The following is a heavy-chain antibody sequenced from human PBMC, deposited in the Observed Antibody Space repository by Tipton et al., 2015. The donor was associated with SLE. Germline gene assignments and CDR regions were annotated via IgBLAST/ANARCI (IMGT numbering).Heavy chain of an antibody. CDR3: AIDYGGNHRAFDI. CDR2: IYYSGGT. J-gene: IGHJ3*02. CDR1: GGSISSGGYY. V-gene: IGHV4-31*03. Sequence: TLSLTCTVSGGSISSGGYYWSWIRQHPGEGLEWIGHIYYSGGTYYNPSLKSRVNISVDTSKNQFSLKLNSVTAADTAVYYCAIDYGGNHRAFDIWGQGTMVTVSS. D-gene: IGHD4-23*01.